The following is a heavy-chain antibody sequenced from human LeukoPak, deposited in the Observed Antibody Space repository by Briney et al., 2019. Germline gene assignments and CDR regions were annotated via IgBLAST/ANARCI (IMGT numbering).Heavy chain of an antibody. V-gene: IGHV3-74*01. CDR3: ATDMGDDSSGSYRFGMDV. Sequence: GGSLRLSCAASGFTFSSHWMYWVRQVPGKGLVWVSRIRSDGRDTTYADSVKGRFTIPRDNAKNTLDLQMNSLRAEDTAVYYCATDMGDDSSGSYRFGMDVWGQGTTVTVSS. CDR2: IRSDGRDT. CDR1: GFTFSSHW. J-gene: IGHJ6*02. D-gene: IGHD3-22*01.